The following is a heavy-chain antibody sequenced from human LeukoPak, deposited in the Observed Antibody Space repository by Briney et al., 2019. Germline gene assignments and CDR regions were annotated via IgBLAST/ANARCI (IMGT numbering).Heavy chain of an antibody. CDR3: AREHSSITIFGVVTLNWLDP. V-gene: IGHV4-38-2*02. CDR1: GYSISSGYY. J-gene: IGHJ5*02. D-gene: IGHD3-3*01. CDR2: IYHSGST. Sequence: KPSETLSLTCTVSGYSISSGYYWGWIRQPPGKGLEWIGSIYHSGSTYYNPSLRSRVTISVDTSKNQFSLKLSSVTAADTAVYYCAREHSSITIFGVVTLNWLDPWGQGTLVTVSS.